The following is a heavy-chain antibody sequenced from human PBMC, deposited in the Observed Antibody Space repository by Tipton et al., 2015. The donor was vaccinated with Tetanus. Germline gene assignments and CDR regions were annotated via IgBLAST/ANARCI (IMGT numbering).Heavy chain of an antibody. Sequence: QVQLVQSGPEVKKPGASVKVSCQASGYSFIKYGINWVRQAPGQGLEWMGWDSGSSGNTNYAQKLQGRVTMTTDTSTNTAYMELRSLTSDDTAVYYCARGPLGTGVFDYWGQGTLVSVST. J-gene: IGHJ4*02. CDR3: ARGPLGTGVFDY. CDR1: GYSFIKYG. D-gene: IGHD7-27*01. V-gene: IGHV1-18*01. CDR2: DSGSSGNT.